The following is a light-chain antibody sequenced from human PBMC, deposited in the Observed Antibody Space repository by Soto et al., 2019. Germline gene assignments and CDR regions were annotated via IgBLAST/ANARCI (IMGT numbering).Light chain of an antibody. Sequence: IHVTQSPSTLSASVGDRVTITCRASHSITNRLAWYQQKPGKAPKVLIYDASNLEYGVPSRFSGSGFGTEFILTISSLQPDDFATYCCQHYGGMWTFGQGTKVDIK. V-gene: IGKV1-5*01. CDR3: QHYGGMWT. CDR1: HSITNR. CDR2: DAS. J-gene: IGKJ1*01.